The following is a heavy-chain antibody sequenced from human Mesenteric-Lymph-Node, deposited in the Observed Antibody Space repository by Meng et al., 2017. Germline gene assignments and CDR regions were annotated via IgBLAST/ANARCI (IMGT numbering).Heavy chain of an antibody. CDR2: VYHNGVT. D-gene: IGHD3-10*01. CDR1: GGSLSGYY. J-gene: IGHJ4*02. Sequence: QVQLKQWGAEVLKPSETLSLTCVVYGGSLSGYYWSWIRQPPGKGLEWMGEVYHNGVTKYSPSLRSRVVISIDTSKNQFSLNLRSVSAADTAMYYCARGGATPMIIKYWGPGTLVTVSS. V-gene: IGHV4-34*02. CDR3: ARGGATPMIIKY.